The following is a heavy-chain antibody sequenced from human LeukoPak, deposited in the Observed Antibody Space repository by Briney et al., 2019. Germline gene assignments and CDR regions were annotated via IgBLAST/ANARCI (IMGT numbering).Heavy chain of an antibody. V-gene: IGHV1-2*02. Sequence: ASMKVSCKASGYIFTDHYIHWVRQAPGRGLEWMGSINPQNGRTTYAQKFQGRVAMTRDTPLSTVYVALHGLRSDDTAVYFCARRRPTDTYNDRFDFWGQGTLITVSS. J-gene: IGHJ4*02. CDR2: INPQNGRT. CDR3: ARRRPTDTYNDRFDF. D-gene: IGHD1-1*01. CDR1: GYIFTDHY.